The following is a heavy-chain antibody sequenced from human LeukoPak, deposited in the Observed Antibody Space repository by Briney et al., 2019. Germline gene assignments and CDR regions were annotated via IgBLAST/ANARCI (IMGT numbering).Heavy chain of an antibody. CDR3: ASGSDSSY. J-gene: IGHJ4*02. V-gene: IGHV3-53*05. D-gene: IGHD6-19*01. CDR1: GFTVSSNY. Sequence: AGGSLRLSCAASGFTVSSNYMAWVRQAPGKGLEWVSVIYSGGTIYYADSVKGRFTISRDNSKNTVYLEINSLRPEDTALYYCASGSDSSYWGQGTLVTVSS. CDR2: IYSGGTI.